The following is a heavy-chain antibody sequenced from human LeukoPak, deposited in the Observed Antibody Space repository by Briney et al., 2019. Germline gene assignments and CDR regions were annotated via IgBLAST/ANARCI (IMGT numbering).Heavy chain of an antibody. D-gene: IGHD4-17*01. Sequence: GGSLRLSCVASGFTFSSYWMRWVRQAPGGGLVWVSRINSDGTTTTYADSVKGRFTISRDNAKNTLYLQMNSLRVEDTAVYYCARSTTPSYYNYMDVWGKGTTVTLSS. CDR3: ARSTTPSYYNYMDV. V-gene: IGHV3-74*01. J-gene: IGHJ6*03. CDR2: INSDGTTT. CDR1: GFTFSSYW.